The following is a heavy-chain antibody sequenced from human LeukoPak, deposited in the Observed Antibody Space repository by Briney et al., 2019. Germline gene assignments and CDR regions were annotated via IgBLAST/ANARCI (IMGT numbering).Heavy chain of an antibody. V-gene: IGHV4-39*07. D-gene: IGHD3-3*01. CDR1: GGSISSSSYY. CDR2: IYYSGST. J-gene: IGHJ6*03. CDR3: ARDGAYYDFWSGNYYYMDV. Sequence: SETLSHTCTVSGGSISSSSYYWGWIRQPPGKGLEWIGSIYYSGSTYYNPSLKSRVTISVDTSKNQFSLKLSSVTAADTAVYYCARDGAYYDFWSGNYYYMDVWGKGTTVTVSS.